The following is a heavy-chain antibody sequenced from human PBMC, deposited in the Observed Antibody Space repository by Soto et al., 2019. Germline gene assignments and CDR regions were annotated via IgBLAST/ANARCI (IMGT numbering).Heavy chain of an antibody. CDR3: ARNSSDFYGWLDP. CDR1: GYTFNNYA. D-gene: IGHD3-22*01. J-gene: IGHJ5*02. CDR2: YNPVIAYG. V-gene: IGHV1-18*04. Sequence: QVQLLQSGAEVKEPGASVRVSCKASGYTFNNYAVSWVRQAPGQGLEWMGWYNPVIAYGQSAKKFQGRVSMPTDTSTNTAYMELKSLRSDDTAVYYCARNSSDFYGWLDPWGQGTLVTVSS.